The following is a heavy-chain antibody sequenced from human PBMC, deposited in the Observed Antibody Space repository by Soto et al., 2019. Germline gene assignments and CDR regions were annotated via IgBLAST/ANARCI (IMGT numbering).Heavy chain of an antibody. J-gene: IGHJ4*02. V-gene: IGHV1-69*01. CDR1: GGTFSSYT. Sequence: QVQLVQSGAEVKKPGSSVTVSCKASGGTFSSYTISWVRQAPGQGLEWMAGVSPIFGTPIYAQKFQDRVTITVEDATMTAYMEMKRLTSEDTAVYYCARVVVGSRLSLDYWGQGTLVTISS. CDR3: ARVVVGSRLSLDY. D-gene: IGHD1-26*01. CDR2: VSPIFGTP.